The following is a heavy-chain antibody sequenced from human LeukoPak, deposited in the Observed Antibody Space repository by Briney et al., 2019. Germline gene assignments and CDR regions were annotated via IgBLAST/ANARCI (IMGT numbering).Heavy chain of an antibody. Sequence: SETLSLTCTVSGGSISSGSHYWGWIRQPPGKGLEWTGSMHYSGITYYNPSLTSRVTISVDTSKNQFSLRLTSVTAADTAVYYCASVEMATIAFDYWGQGTLVTVSS. CDR1: GGSISSGSHY. V-gene: IGHV4-39*01. D-gene: IGHD5-24*01. CDR2: MHYSGIT. J-gene: IGHJ4*02. CDR3: ASVEMATIAFDY.